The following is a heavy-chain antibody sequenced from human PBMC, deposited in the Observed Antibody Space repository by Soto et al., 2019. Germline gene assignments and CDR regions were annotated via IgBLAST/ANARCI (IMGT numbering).Heavy chain of an antibody. CDR2: IIPMFGTA. CDR1: GDTFSSYA. J-gene: IGHJ4*02. D-gene: IGHD5-12*01. CDR3: ARDQGSASNSGYDLLPLDY. V-gene: IGHV1-69*13. Sequence: SVKVSCKASGDTFSSYAINWVRQAPGQGLEWMGGIIPMFGTANYAQKFKGRVTITAGESTSTVYMELSSVTAADTAVYYCARDQGSASNSGYDLLPLDYWGQGTLVTVSS.